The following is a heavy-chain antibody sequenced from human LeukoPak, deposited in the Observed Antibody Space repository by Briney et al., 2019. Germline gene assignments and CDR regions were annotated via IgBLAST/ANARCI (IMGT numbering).Heavy chain of an antibody. CDR3: ARVKTRKHDYRDYYFDY. J-gene: IGHJ4*02. D-gene: IGHD4-11*01. Sequence: ASVKVSCEASGGTFSSYTISWVRQAPGQGLEWMGRIIPILGIANYAQKFQGRVTITADKSTSTAYMELSSLRSEDTAVYYCARVKTRKHDYRDYYFDYWGQGTLVTVSS. V-gene: IGHV1-69*02. CDR2: IIPILGIA. CDR1: GGTFSSYT.